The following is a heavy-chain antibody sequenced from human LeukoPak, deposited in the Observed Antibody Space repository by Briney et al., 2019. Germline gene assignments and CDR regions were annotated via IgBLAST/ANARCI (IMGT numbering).Heavy chain of an antibody. CDR2: IWYDGSDK. Sequence: GRSLRLSCAASGFTFNTYGMNWVRQAPGKGLEWVAVIWYDGSDKYYADSVKGRFTISRDNSKNTLYLQMNSLRAEDTAVYFCAREPDAGSGSYRAYFDYWGQGTLATVSS. D-gene: IGHD1-26*01. CDR3: AREPDAGSGSYRAYFDY. CDR1: GFTFNTYG. V-gene: IGHV3-33*01. J-gene: IGHJ4*02.